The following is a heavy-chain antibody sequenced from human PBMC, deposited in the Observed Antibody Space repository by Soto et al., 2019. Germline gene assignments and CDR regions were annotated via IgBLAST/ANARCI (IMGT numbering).Heavy chain of an antibody. CDR3: ATWHEREHAFHV. CDR1: GLTISGKKY. V-gene: IGHV3-53*01. CDR2: LYDVDGS. J-gene: IGHJ3*01. D-gene: IGHD1-1*01. Sequence: DVQLVESGGGLSQPGESLRLSCAAFGLTISGKKYVAWVRQAPGKGLEWVSALYDVDGSFYADSVTGRFTTSSDSSKTTVYLQMNDLRPDDTAVYYCATWHEREHAFHVWGQGTTVTISS.